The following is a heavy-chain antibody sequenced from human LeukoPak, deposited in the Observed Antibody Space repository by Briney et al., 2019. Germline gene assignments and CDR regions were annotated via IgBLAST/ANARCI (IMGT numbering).Heavy chain of an antibody. CDR3: ARLREGNVFDI. CDR1: GGSTSSYY. Sequence: PSETLSLTCTVSGGSTSSYYWSWVRQPPGKGLEWIGDISESGSTNYSPFLKSRVTISVDKSKNRFSLKLSSVTAADTAVYFCARLREGNVFDIWGQGTMVTVSS. V-gene: IGHV4-59*12. J-gene: IGHJ3*02. CDR2: ISESGST.